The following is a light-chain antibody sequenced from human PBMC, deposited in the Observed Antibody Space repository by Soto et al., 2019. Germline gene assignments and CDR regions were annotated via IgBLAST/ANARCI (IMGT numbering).Light chain of an antibody. J-gene: IGKJ4*01. Sequence: EIVLTQSPATLSLSPGEGATLSCRAGRSVSSSVAWYQQKPGQAPRLLIYDASNRATGIPVRFSGSGSGKDFTLTISSLEPEDFAVYYCQQRSDWVTFGGGTKVEL. V-gene: IGKV3-11*01. CDR1: RSVSSS. CDR2: DAS. CDR3: QQRSDWVT.